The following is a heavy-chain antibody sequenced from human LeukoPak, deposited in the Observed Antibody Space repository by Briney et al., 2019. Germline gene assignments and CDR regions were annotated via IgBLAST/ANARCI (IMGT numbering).Heavy chain of an antibody. Sequence: SETLSLTCAVYGGSFSGFYWSWIRQPPGKGLEWIGEINHSGSTNYNPSLKSRVTISVDTSKNQFSLKVSSVTAADTAVYYCARSNWNLGWYAFDIWGQGTMVTVTS. J-gene: IGHJ3*02. V-gene: IGHV4-34*01. CDR1: GGSFSGFY. CDR3: ARSNWNLGWYAFDI. CDR2: INHSGST. D-gene: IGHD1-7*01.